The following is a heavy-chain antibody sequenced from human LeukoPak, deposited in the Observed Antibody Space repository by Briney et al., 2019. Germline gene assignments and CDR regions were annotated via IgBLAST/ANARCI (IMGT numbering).Heavy chain of an antibody. D-gene: IGHD5-18*01. CDR3: ARTNVDTAMPLDY. CDR2: IYYSGST. V-gene: IGHV4-59*01. Sequence: SETLSLTCAVYGGSFSGYYWSWIRQPPGKGLEWIGYIYYSGSTNYNPSLKSRVTISVDTSKNQFSLKLSSVTAADTAVYYCARTNVDTAMPLDYWGQGTLVTVSS. J-gene: IGHJ4*02. CDR1: GGSFSGYY.